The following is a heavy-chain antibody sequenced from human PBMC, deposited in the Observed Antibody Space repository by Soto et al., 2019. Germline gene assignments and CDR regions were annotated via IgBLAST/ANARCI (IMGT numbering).Heavy chain of an antibody. CDR2: INSDGSSI. J-gene: IGHJ3*02. D-gene: IGHD3-16*01. Sequence: GGSLRLSCAASGFTFSRHWMHWVRQAPGKGLVWVSRINSDGSSINYADSVKGRFTISRDNAKNTLYPQMNSLRAEDTAVYYCARVGDGYDVFDIWGQGTMVTV. CDR3: ARVGDGYDVFDI. CDR1: GFTFSRHW. V-gene: IGHV3-74*01.